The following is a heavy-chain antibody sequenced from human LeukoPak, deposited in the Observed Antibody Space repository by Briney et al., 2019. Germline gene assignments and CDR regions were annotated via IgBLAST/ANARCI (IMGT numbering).Heavy chain of an antibody. CDR2: INQDGSGE. Sequence: GGSLRLSCAASGFTFSDYWMSWVRQAAGKGLEWVANINQDGSGEAYVDSVKGRFTISRDNARNSLYLQMSNLRAEDTAVYYCARNAFDIWGQGTMVIVSS. J-gene: IGHJ3*02. CDR3: ARNAFDI. V-gene: IGHV3-7*01. CDR1: GFTFSDYW.